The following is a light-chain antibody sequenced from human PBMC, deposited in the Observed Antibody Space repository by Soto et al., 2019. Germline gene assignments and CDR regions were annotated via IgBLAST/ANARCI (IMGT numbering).Light chain of an antibody. Sequence: QSALTQPASVSGSPGQSMTISCPGTSSDVGGYDFVSWYQHHPGKAPKLIIYEVRTRPSGVSDRFSGSKSGNTASLTISGLQAEDEADYYCSSYTSDWGVFGTGTKVTVL. J-gene: IGLJ1*01. V-gene: IGLV2-14*01. CDR1: SSDVGGYDF. CDR3: SSYTSDWGV. CDR2: EVR.